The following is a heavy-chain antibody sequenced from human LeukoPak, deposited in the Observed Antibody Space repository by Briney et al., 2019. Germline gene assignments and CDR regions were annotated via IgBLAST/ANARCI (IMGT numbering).Heavy chain of an antibody. J-gene: IGHJ6*04. Sequence: GGSLRLSCAASGFTFSSYEMNWVRQAPGKGLEWVSYISSSGSTIYYADSVKGRFTISRDNAKNSLYLQMNSLRAEDTAVYYCAEPGITMIGGVWGKGTTVTVSS. D-gene: IGHD3-10*02. CDR1: GFTFSSYE. CDR2: ISSSGSTI. CDR3: AEPGITMIGGV. V-gene: IGHV3-48*03.